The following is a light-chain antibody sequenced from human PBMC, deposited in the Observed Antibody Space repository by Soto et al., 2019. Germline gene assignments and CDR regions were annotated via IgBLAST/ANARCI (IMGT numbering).Light chain of an antibody. CDR3: QQYNSYWT. Sequence: DIQMTQTTSTLSASVGDRVTITCRASQSISSWLAWYQQKPGKAPKLLIYDASSLESGVPSRFSGSGSGTEFTLTISSLQPDDFATYYCQQYNSYWTFGQGTMVAIK. CDR2: DAS. V-gene: IGKV1-5*01. CDR1: QSISSW. J-gene: IGKJ1*01.